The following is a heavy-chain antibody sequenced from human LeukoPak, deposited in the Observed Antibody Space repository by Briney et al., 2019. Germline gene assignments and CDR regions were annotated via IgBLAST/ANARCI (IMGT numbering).Heavy chain of an antibody. Sequence: GGSLRLSCVASGFPFSDFDVHWVRQASGEGLEWVGRIKTRTESYDIAYAASVKGRFTISRDDSKNTAYLQMDSLRTEDTAVYYCAKDSPPDYWGQGTLVTVSS. CDR3: AKDSPPDY. V-gene: IGHV3-73*01. CDR2: IKTRTESYDI. CDR1: GFPFSDFD. D-gene: IGHD3-22*01. J-gene: IGHJ4*02.